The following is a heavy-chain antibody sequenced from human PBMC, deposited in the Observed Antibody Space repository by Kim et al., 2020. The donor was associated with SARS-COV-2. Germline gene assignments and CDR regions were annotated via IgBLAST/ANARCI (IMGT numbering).Heavy chain of an antibody. Sequence: PSLKSRVTRSVDTSKNQFSLKLSSVTAADTAVYYCARVRVVVPAARNWFYPWGQGTLVTVSS. D-gene: IGHD2-2*01. CDR3: ARVRVVVPAARNWFYP. V-gene: IGHV4-31*02. J-gene: IGHJ5*02.